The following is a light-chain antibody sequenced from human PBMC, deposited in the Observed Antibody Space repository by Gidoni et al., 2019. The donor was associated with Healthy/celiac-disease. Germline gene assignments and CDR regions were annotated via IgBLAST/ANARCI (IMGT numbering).Light chain of an antibody. CDR2: DAS. V-gene: IGKV3-11*01. Sequence: EIVLTQSPATLSFSPGERATLSGRPSQSVSSYLAWYQPKPGHAPRLLIYDASNRATGIPARFSGSGSGTDFTLTISSLEPEDFAVYYCQQRSNWPLTFGPGTKVDIK. J-gene: IGKJ3*01. CDR3: QQRSNWPLT. CDR1: QSVSSY.